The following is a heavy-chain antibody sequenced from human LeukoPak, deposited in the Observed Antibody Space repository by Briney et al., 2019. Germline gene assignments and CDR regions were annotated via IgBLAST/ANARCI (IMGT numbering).Heavy chain of an antibody. J-gene: IGHJ4*02. CDR3: ARVGRNYARDY. CDR1: GGPFSGYY. Sequence: SETLSLTCAVNGGPFSGYYWTWIRQPPGKGLEWIGEINHSGSTNYNPSLKSRVTISVETSKNQFSLKLSSATAADTAVYYCARVGRNYARDYWGQGTLVTVSS. CDR2: INHSGST. V-gene: IGHV4-34*01. D-gene: IGHD1-7*01.